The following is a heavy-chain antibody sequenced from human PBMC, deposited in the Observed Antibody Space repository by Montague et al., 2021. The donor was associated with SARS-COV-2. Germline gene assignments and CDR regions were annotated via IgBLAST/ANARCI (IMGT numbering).Heavy chain of an antibody. CDR3: ARVGRQQLVRLSAMDV. CDR1: GGSISSSSYY. Sequence: SETLSLICTVSGGSISSSSYYWGWIRQPPGKGLEWIVSIYYSGSTYYNPSLKSRVTISIDTSKNQFSLKLSSVTAADTAVYYCARVGRQQLVRLSAMDVWGQGTMVTVSS. CDR2: IYYSGST. J-gene: IGHJ6*02. V-gene: IGHV4-39*07. D-gene: IGHD6-13*01.